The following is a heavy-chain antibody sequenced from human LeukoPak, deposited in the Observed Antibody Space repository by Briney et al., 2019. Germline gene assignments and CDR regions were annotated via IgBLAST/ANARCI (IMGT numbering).Heavy chain of an antibody. CDR3: AKEGTLESLDY. CDR1: GFTVSSNY. J-gene: IGHJ4*02. Sequence: PGGSLRLSCAASGFTVSSNYMSWVRQAPGKGLEWVAVISYDGSNKYYADSVKGRFTISRDNSKNTLYLQMNSLRAEDTAVYYCAKEGTLESLDYWGQGTLVTVSS. CDR2: ISYDGSNK. D-gene: IGHD1-14*01. V-gene: IGHV3-30*18.